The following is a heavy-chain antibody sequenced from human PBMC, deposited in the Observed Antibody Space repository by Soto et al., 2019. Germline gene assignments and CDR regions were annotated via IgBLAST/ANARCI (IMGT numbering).Heavy chain of an antibody. J-gene: IGHJ3*02. V-gene: IGHV3-23*01. D-gene: IGHD4-17*01. CDR2: ISGSGGST. CDR3: AKDREETYGDFPLDAFDI. CDR1: GFTFSSYA. Sequence: GGSLRLSCAASGFTFSSYAMSWVRQAPGKGLEWVSAISGSGGSTYYADSVKGRFTISRDNSKNTLYLQMNSLRAEDTAVYYCAKDREETYGDFPLDAFDIWGQGTMVTVSS.